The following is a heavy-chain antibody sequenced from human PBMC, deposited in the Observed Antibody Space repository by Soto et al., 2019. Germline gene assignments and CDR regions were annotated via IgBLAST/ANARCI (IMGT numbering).Heavy chain of an antibody. J-gene: IGHJ6*02. D-gene: IGHD4-17*01. Sequence: VQVMQSGAEVKKPGASVKVSCMTSGYTFISYALNWVRQAPGQRLEWMGRINTGNGNTDYSQRFQGRITITRGTSATTTYMELTGLRPEDTAVYYCATAEGTVTTGWYGLDVWGQGTTVTVSS. CDR1: GYTFISYA. CDR2: INTGNGNT. CDR3: ATAEGTVTTGWYGLDV. V-gene: IGHV1-3*04.